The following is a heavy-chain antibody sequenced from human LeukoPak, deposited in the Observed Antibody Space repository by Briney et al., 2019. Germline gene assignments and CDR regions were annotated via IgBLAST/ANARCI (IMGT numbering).Heavy chain of an antibody. CDR2: IYHSGST. D-gene: IGHD3-22*01. Sequence: PSETLSLTCSVSGGSISSRGYYSGWIRQPPGKGLEWIGSIYHSGSTYYNPPLKSRVTISVDTSKNRYSLKLSSVTAADTAVYYCARQYYYDTSGYDYWGQGTLVTVSS. J-gene: IGHJ4*02. V-gene: IGHV4-39*01. CDR1: GGSISSRGYY. CDR3: ARQYYYDTSGYDY.